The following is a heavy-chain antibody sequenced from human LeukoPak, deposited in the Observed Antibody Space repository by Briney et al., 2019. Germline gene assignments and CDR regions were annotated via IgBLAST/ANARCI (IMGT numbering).Heavy chain of an antibody. V-gene: IGHV4-4*07. CDR3: ARAETGYSSSWYYGYYYYMDV. CDR2: IYTSGST. Sequence: SETLSLTCTVSGGSISSYYWSWIRQPAGKGLEWIGRIYTSGSTNYNPSLKSRVTMSVDTSKNQFSLKLSSVTAADTAVYYCARAETGYSSSWYYGYYYYMDVWGKGTTVTVSS. D-gene: IGHD6-13*01. CDR1: GGSISSYY. J-gene: IGHJ6*03.